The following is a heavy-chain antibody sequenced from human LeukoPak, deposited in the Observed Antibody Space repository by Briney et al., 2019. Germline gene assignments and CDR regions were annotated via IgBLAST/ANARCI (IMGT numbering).Heavy chain of an antibody. CDR2: INPNSGGT. J-gene: IGHJ5*02. Sequence: ASVKVSCKASGYTSTGYYMHWVRQAPGQGLEWMGWINPNSGGTNYAQKFQGRVTMTRDTSISTAYMELSRLRSDDTAVYYCARAVDIVVVPAAPFDPWGQGTLVTVSS. D-gene: IGHD2-2*03. CDR1: GYTSTGYY. V-gene: IGHV1-2*02. CDR3: ARAVDIVVVPAAPFDP.